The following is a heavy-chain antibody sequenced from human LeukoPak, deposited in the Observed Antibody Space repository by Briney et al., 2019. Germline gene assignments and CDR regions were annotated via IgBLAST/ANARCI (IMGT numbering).Heavy chain of an antibody. V-gene: IGHV1-8*01. J-gene: IGHJ4*02. CDR1: GYTFTSYD. CDR2: MNPNSGNT. CDR3: ARDLNGGYVWDY. D-gene: IGHD1-26*01. Sequence: ASVKVSCKASGYTFTSYDINWVRQATGQGLEWMGWMNPNSGNTGYAQKFQGRVTMTRNTSISTAYMELSSLRSEDTAVYYCARDLNGGYVWDYWGQGTLVTVSS.